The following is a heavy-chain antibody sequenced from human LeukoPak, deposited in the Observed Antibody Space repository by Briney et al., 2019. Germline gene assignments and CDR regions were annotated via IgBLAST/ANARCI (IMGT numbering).Heavy chain of an antibody. CDR1: GGFINSYY. CDR3: ARHNGFDRGYYYYMDV. Sequence: SETLSLTCTVSGGFINSYYWSWIRQPAGKGLEWIGRVYTSGITNYNPSLKSRITMSVDTSRNQFSLKLTSVTAADTAVYYCARHNGFDRGYYYYMDVWGKGTTVTVSS. V-gene: IGHV4-4*07. CDR2: VYTSGIT. J-gene: IGHJ6*03. D-gene: IGHD3-9*01.